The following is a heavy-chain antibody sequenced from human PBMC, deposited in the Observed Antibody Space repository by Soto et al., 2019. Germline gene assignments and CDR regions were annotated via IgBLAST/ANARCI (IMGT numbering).Heavy chain of an antibody. J-gene: IGHJ4*02. V-gene: IGHV3-53*01. CDR3: HGYGY. Sequence: EVQVVESGGGLIQPGGSLRLSCEVSGFSVTANDMSWVRQSPGKGLEWVSVIYSGGSTYYIDSVKGRFSISRDISKNTLYLQMNSLGAEDTAVYYCHGYGYWGQGTLGTVSS. CDR1: GFSVTAND. CDR2: IYSGGST. D-gene: IGHD5-12*01.